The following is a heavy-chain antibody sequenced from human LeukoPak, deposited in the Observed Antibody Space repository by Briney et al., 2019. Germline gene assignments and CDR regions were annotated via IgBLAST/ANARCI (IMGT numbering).Heavy chain of an antibody. Sequence: PGGSLRLSCAASGFTFSSYGMHWVRQAPGKGLEWVAFIRYDGSNKYYADSVKGRFTISRDNSENTLYLQMNSLRAEDTAVYYCAKVAIFGVVIDYYYYMDVWGKGTTVTVSS. CDR2: IRYDGSNK. CDR3: AKVAIFGVVIDYYYYMDV. CDR1: GFTFSSYG. V-gene: IGHV3-30*02. J-gene: IGHJ6*03. D-gene: IGHD3-3*01.